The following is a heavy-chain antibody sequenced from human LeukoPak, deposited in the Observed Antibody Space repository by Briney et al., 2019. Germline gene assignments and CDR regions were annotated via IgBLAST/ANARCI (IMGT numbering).Heavy chain of an antibody. Sequence: SETLSLTCAVYGESFSGYYWSWIRQPPGKGLEWIGEINHSGSTNYNPSLKSRVTISIDTSKNQFSLKLSSVTAADTAVYYCAKDYVGVAGTFDYWGQGTLVTVSS. J-gene: IGHJ4*02. CDR1: GESFSGYY. CDR2: INHSGST. CDR3: AKDYVGVAGTFDY. D-gene: IGHD6-19*01. V-gene: IGHV4-34*01.